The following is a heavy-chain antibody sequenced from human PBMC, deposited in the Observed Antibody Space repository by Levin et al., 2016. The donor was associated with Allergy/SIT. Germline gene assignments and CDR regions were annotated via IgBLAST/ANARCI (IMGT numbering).Heavy chain of an antibody. J-gene: IGHJ4*02. Sequence: GGSLRLSCAASGFTFSSYAMSWVRQAPGKGLEWVSAISGSGGSTYYADSVKGRFTISRDNSKNTLYLQMNSLRAEDTAVYYCAKDSRGVLYSSGWLYYFDYWGPGNPGHRLL. CDR3: AKDSRGVLYSSGWLYYFDY. CDR1: GFTFSSYA. V-gene: IGHV3-23*01. CDR2: ISGSGGST. D-gene: IGHD6-19*01.